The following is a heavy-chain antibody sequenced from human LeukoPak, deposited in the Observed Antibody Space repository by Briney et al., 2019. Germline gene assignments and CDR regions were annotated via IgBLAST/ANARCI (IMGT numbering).Heavy chain of an antibody. CDR2: INHSGST. CDR1: GGSFSGYY. Sequence: SETLSLTRAVYGGSFSGYYWSWIRQPPGKGLEWIGEINHSGSTNYNPSLKSRVTISVDTSKNQFSLKLSSVTAADTAVYYCASVGYYDSSGYYEDAFDIWGQGTMVTVSS. D-gene: IGHD3-22*01. J-gene: IGHJ3*02. CDR3: ASVGYYDSSGYYEDAFDI. V-gene: IGHV4-34*01.